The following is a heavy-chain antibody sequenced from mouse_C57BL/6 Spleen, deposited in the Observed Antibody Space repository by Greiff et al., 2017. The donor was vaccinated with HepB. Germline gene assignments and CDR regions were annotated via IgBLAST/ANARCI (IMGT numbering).Heavy chain of an antibody. CDR2: IRSKSNNYAT. D-gene: IGHD2-3*01. J-gene: IGHJ4*01. CDR1: GFSFNTYA. CDR3: VRHEVYDGYYLAMDY. V-gene: IGHV10-1*01. Sequence: EVQRVESGGGLVQPKGSLKLSCAASGFSFNTYAMNWVRQAPGKGLEWVARIRSKSNNYATYYADSVKDRFTISRDDSESMLYLQMNNLKTEDTAMYYCVRHEVYDGYYLAMDYWGQGTSVTVSS.